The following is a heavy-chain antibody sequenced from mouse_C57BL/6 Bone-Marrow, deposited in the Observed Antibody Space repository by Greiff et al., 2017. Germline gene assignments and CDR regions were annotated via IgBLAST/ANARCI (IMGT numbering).Heavy chain of an antibody. J-gene: IGHJ1*03. CDR3: AKWELRYWYFDV. CDR1: GYTFTSYW. Sequence: VQLQQPGAELVKPGASVKLSCKASGYTFTSYWMQWVKQRPGQGLEWIGEIDPSDSYTNYNQKFKGKATLTVDTSASTAYMQLSSLPSEDSAVYYCAKWELRYWYFDVWGTGNTVTVSS. V-gene: IGHV1-50*01. CDR2: IDPSDSYT. D-gene: IGHD2-4*01.